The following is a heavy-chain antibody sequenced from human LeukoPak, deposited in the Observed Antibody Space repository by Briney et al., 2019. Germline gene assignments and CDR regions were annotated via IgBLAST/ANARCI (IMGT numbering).Heavy chain of an antibody. Sequence: PSETLSLTCTVSGGSISSGDYYWSWIRQPPGKGLEWIGYIYYSRSTYYNPSLKSRVTISVDTSKNQFSLKLSSVTAADTAVYYCARDHGSGSYGMDVWGQGTTVTVSS. J-gene: IGHJ6*02. D-gene: IGHD3-10*01. V-gene: IGHV4-30-4*01. CDR3: ARDHGSGSYGMDV. CDR1: GGSISSGDYY. CDR2: IYYSRST.